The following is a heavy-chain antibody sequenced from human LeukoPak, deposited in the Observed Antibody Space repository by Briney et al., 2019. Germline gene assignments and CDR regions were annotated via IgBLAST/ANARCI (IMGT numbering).Heavy chain of an antibody. Sequence: GGSLRLSCAASGFTFSSYGMHWVRQAPGKGLEWVAVISYDGSNKYYADSVKGRFTISRDNSKNTLYLQMNSLRAEDTAVYYCARAGYCSSTSCQWVPLVWGQGTTVTVSS. D-gene: IGHD2-2*03. V-gene: IGHV3-30*19. J-gene: IGHJ6*02. CDR3: ARAGYCSSTSCQWVPLV. CDR2: ISYDGSNK. CDR1: GFTFSSYG.